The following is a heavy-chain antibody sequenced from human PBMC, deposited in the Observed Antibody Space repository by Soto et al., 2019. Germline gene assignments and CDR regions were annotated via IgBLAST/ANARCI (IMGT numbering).Heavy chain of an antibody. D-gene: IGHD4-17*01. V-gene: IGHV1-3*01. CDR3: ASRLTTPVPFVDC. J-gene: IGHJ4*02. Sequence: GASVKVSCKASGYTFTSYAMHWVRQAPGQRLEWMGWINAGNGNTKYSQKFQGRVTITRDTSASTAYMELSSLRSEDTAVYYCASRLTTPVPFVDCWGQGTQVTVSS. CDR1: GYTFTSYA. CDR2: INAGNGNT.